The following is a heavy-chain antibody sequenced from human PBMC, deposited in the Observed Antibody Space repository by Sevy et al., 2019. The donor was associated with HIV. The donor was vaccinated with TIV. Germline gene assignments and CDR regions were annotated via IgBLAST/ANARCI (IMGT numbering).Heavy chain of an antibody. V-gene: IGHV3-23*01. CDR1: GFTFSSYG. J-gene: IGHJ6*02. D-gene: IGHD2-15*01. Sequence: GSLRLSCAASGFTFSSYGMSWVRQAPGKGLEWVSVISDIGNTYYADSVRGRFTMSRDNSKNTLYLQMNSLRAEDTAVYYCAKGFCSGATRPRDYYYYGMDVWGQGTTVTVSS. CDR3: AKGFCSGATRPRDYYYYGMDV. CDR2: ISDIGNT.